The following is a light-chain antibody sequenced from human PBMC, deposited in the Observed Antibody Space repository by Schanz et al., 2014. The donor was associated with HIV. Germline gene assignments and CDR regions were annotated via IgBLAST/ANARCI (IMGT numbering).Light chain of an antibody. CDR1: SSNIGAGYD. Sequence: QFVLTQPPSVSGAPGQRVTISCTGSSSNIGAGYDVHWYQQLPGTAPKLLIYGDYNRPSGVPDRFSGSGSDTSASLAISGLQADDEADYYCSSYAGSTPYVFGTGTKLTVL. V-gene: IGLV1-40*01. J-gene: IGLJ1*01. CDR3: SSYAGSTPYV. CDR2: GDY.